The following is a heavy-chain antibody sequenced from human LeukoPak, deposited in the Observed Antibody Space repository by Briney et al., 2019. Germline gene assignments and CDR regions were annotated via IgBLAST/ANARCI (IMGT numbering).Heavy chain of an antibody. Sequence: SETLSLTCTVSGGSISSYYWSWIRQPAGKGLEWIGRIYTSGSTNYNPSLKSRVTMSVDTSKNQFSLKLSSVTAADTAVYYCARVTKTAPDDAFDIWGQGTMVTVSS. V-gene: IGHV4-4*07. D-gene: IGHD2-8*01. CDR3: ARVTKTAPDDAFDI. CDR2: IYTSGST. CDR1: GGSISSYY. J-gene: IGHJ3*02.